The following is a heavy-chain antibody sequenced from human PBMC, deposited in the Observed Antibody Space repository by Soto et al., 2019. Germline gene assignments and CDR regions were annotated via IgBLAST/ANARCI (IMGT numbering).Heavy chain of an antibody. CDR3: ARSYDSSGYYEGYWYFDL. J-gene: IGHJ2*01. CDR2: IIPIFGTA. V-gene: IGHV1-69*12. CDR1: GGTFSSYA. D-gene: IGHD3-22*01. Sequence: QVQLVQSGAEVKKPGSSVKVSCKASGGTFSSYAISWVRQAPGQGLEWMGGIIPIFGTANYAQKFQGRVTITADESTSTAYRERSSLRSEDTAVYYCARSYDSSGYYEGYWYFDLWGRGTLVTVSS.